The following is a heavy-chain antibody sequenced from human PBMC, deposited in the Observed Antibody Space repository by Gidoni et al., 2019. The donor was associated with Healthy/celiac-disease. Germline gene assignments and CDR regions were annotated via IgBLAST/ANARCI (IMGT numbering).Heavy chain of an antibody. CDR1: GGSIRSSSYY. D-gene: IGHD3-22*01. V-gene: IGHV4-39*01. CDR2: IYYSGST. CDR3: ARHTRGYYSSSGLDP. Sequence: QLQLQESGPGLVKPSETLSLTCTVSGGSIRSSSYYWGWIRQPPGKGLEWIGSIYYSGSTYYNPSLKSRFTISVDTSKNQFSLKLSSVTAADTAVYYCARHTRGYYSSSGLDPWGQGTLVTVSS. J-gene: IGHJ5*02.